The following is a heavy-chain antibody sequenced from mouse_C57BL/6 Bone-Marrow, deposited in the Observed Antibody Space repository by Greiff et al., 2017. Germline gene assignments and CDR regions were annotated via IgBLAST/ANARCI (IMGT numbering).Heavy chain of an antibody. CDR2: IYPRSGNT. CDR3: ARFYYGSSYDWYFDV. D-gene: IGHD1-1*01. V-gene: IGHV1-81*01. CDR1: GYTFTSYG. Sequence: QVTLKESGAELARPGASVKLSCKASGYTFTSYGISWVKQRTGQGLEWIGEIYPRSGNTYYNEKFKGKATLTADKSSSTAYMELRSLTSEDSAVYFCARFYYGSSYDWYFDVWGTGTTVTVSS. J-gene: IGHJ1*03.